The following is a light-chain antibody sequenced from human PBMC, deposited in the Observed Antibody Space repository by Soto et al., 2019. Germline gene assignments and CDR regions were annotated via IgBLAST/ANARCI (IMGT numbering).Light chain of an antibody. Sequence: DIVLTQSPCSLCFCPGGRASLSCRASQSVSSSYLAWYQQKPGQAPRLLIYGASNRATGIPDRFNGSGSGTDFTLTISRLEPEDFAVYYCQQYSSSPRTFGQGTKVDNK. V-gene: IGKV3-20*01. CDR3: QQYSSSPRT. CDR2: GAS. J-gene: IGKJ1*01. CDR1: QSVSSSY.